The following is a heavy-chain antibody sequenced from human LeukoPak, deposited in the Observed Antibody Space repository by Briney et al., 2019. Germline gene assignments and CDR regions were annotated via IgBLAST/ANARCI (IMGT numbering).Heavy chain of an antibody. V-gene: IGHV1-69*04. D-gene: IGHD6-13*01. CDR1: GGTFSSYA. Sequence: GSSVKVSCKASGGTFSSYAISWVRQAPGQGLEWMGRIIPILGIANYAQKFQGRVTITADKSTSTAYMELSSLRSEDTAVYYCQFLGGIAAAGTLSPEGTSVDYWGQGTLVTVSS. CDR3: QFLGGIAAAGTLSPEGTSVDY. J-gene: IGHJ4*02. CDR2: IIPILGIA.